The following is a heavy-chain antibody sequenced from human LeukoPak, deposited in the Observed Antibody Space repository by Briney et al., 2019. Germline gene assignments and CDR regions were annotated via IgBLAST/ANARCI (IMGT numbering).Heavy chain of an antibody. CDR3: ARDSLFSYFDY. V-gene: IGHV3-53*01. J-gene: IGHJ4*02. CDR1: GFTASSKY. D-gene: IGHD2-21*01. Sequence: PGGSLRLSCAASGFTASSKYMSWVRQAPGKGLEWVSIIYSGGSTYYADSVKGRFTISRDNSKNTLYLQMNSLRAEDTAVYYCARDSLFSYFDYWGQGTLVTVSS. CDR2: IYSGGST.